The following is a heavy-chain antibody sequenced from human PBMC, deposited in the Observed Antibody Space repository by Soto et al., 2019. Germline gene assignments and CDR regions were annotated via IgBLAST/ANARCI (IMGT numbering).Heavy chain of an antibody. Sequence: TGGSLSLSCAASGFTFNIYAMTWVRQAPGKGLEWVSAISRYGDITYYADSVEGRFTISRDNSKNTLYLQMNSLRAEDTAVYYCAKDRYLDHDSRGYLFDNWGQGTLVTVSS. D-gene: IGHD3-22*01. CDR3: AKDRYLDHDSRGYLFDN. CDR1: GFTFNIYA. CDR2: ISRYGDIT. J-gene: IGHJ4*02. V-gene: IGHV3-23*01.